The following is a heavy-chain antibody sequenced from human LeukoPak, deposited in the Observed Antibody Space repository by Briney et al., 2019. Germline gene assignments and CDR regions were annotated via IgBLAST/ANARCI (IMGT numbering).Heavy chain of an antibody. J-gene: IGHJ3*02. Sequence: GFLRLSCAASGFTFSSYGMHWVRQAPDKGLEWVAFIRYDGSNKYYADSVKGRFTISRDNSKNTLYLQMNSLRAEDTAVYYCAKVGGSIWGQGTMVTVSS. CDR2: IRYDGSNK. CDR1: GFTFSSYG. CDR3: AKVGGSI. V-gene: IGHV3-30*02. D-gene: IGHD1-26*01.